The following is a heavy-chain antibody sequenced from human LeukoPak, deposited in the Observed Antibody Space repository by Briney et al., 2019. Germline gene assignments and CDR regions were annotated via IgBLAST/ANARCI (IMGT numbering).Heavy chain of an antibody. CDR3: VRDRVGPDY. CDR2: ITHDATT. Sequence: QPGRSLRLSCVASGFTFSSAWMRWVRQAPGTGLVWVSRITHDATTTYADYVKGRFTHSRDHSKNILELQMHSHSAEDTDVYYCVRDRVGPDYWGQGTLVTVSS. D-gene: IGHD1-26*01. V-gene: IGHV3-74*03. J-gene: IGHJ4*02. CDR1: GFTFSSAW.